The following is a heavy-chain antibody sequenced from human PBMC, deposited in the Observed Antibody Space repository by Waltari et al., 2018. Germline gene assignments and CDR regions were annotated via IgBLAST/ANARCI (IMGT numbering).Heavy chain of an antibody. J-gene: IGHJ6*02. CDR1: GFTVSRKY. D-gene: IGHD6-19*01. CDR3: AAFEAGHYYGMDV. V-gene: IGHV3-53*01. Sequence: EVQLVESGGGLIQPGGSLTLYCAASGFTVSRKYMSWVRQAPGKGLEWVSVIYNGGSTYYADSVKGRFTISRDSSKNTLYVQMNSLRAEDTAIYYCAAFEAGHYYGMDVWGQGTTVTVSS. CDR2: IYNGGST.